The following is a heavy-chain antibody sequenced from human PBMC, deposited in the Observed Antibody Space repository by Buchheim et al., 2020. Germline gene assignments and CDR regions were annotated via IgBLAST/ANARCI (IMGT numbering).Heavy chain of an antibody. CDR3: ARHRGGGDRSFDY. V-gene: IGHV4-59*08. CDR1: GGSISNYY. D-gene: IGHD4-17*01. CDR2: IYYSGST. J-gene: IGHJ4*02. Sequence: QVHLQESGPGLVKPSETLSLTCTVSGGSISNYYWSWIRQPPGKGLEWIGYIYYSGSTNYNASLKSRVTISVDTSKNQFSLKLSSVTAADTAVYYCARHRGGGDRSFDYWGQGTL.